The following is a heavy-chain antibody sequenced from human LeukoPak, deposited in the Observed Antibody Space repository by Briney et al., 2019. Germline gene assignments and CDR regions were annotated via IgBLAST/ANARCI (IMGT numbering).Heavy chain of an antibody. D-gene: IGHD6-13*01. CDR1: GFTFSSYG. Sequence: GGSLRLSCAASGFTFSSYGMNWVRQAPGKGLEWVSYISSSGSTIYYADSVKGRFTISRDNAKNSLYLQMNSLRAEDTAVYYCARGIAAAGSYYFDYWGQGTLVTVSS. CDR3: ARGIAAAGSYYFDY. V-gene: IGHV3-48*03. J-gene: IGHJ4*02. CDR2: ISSSGSTI.